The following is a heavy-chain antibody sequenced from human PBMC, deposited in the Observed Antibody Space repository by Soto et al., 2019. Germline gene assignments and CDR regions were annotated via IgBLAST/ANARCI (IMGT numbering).Heavy chain of an antibody. Sequence: PGGSLRLSCAASGFSLSDHCLHWVRQAPGKGLVWVSHICAGGTNKHYSDSVKGRFTISRDNSKNTVYLQMTSLKVEDTAIYFCVKESRAVAAKEHLDYWGQGTLVTVSS. D-gene: IGHD6-19*01. CDR2: ICAGGTNK. CDR3: VKESRAVAAKEHLDY. V-gene: IGHV3-74*01. J-gene: IGHJ4*02. CDR1: GFSLSDHC.